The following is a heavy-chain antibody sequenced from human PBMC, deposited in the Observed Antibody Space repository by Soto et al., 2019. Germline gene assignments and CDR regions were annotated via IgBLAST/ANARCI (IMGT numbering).Heavy chain of an antibody. Sequence: EVQLLESGGGLVQPGRSLRLSCAASGFTFDDYAMHWVRQAPGKGLEWVSGMSWNSGSIGYADSVKGRFTIYRDNAKNSMYLQMNSLRAEDTALYYCAKDRYCSGGSRSSFAYWGQGTLVTVSS. D-gene: IGHD2-15*01. V-gene: IGHV3-9*01. J-gene: IGHJ4*02. CDR3: AKDRYCSGGSRSSFAY. CDR2: MSWNSGSI. CDR1: GFTFDDYA.